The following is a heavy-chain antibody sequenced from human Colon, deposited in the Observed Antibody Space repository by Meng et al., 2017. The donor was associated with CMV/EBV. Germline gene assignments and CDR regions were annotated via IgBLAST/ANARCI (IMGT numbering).Heavy chain of an antibody. Sequence: LSLTCTVSGGSISSSSLYWGWIRQPPGRGLEWIGSIHHSGNTYRNPSLWGRVSMSVDTSKNQFSLNLSSVTAADTSIYYCARPSDNGWYYFDSWGQGTLVTVSS. CDR2: IHHSGNT. CDR1: GGSISSSSLY. J-gene: IGHJ4*02. D-gene: IGHD6-19*01. CDR3: ARPSDNGWYYFDS. V-gene: IGHV4-39*01.